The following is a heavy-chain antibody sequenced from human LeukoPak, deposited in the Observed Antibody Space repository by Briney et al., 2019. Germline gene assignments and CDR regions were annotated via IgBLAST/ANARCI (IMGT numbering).Heavy chain of an antibody. D-gene: IGHD6-19*01. CDR1: GGSISSYY. J-gene: IGHJ4*02. Sequence: SETLSLTCTVSGGSISSYYWSWIRQPPGKGLEWIGYIYYSGTTNYNPSLKSRVTISVDASKSQFSLKLNSVTAADTAVYYCARSGGYSSPQNYWGQGTLVTVSS. CDR3: ARSGGYSSPQNY. CDR2: IYYSGTT. V-gene: IGHV4-59*01.